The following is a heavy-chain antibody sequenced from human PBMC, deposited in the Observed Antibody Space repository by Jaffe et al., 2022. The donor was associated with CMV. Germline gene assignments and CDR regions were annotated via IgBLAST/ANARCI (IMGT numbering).Heavy chain of an antibody. CDR3: ARGGRYSSSFNYYYYGMDV. V-gene: IGHV4-4*07. Sequence: QVQLQESGPGLVKPSETLSLTCTVSGGSISSYYWSWIRQPAGKGLEWIGRIYTSGSTNYNPSLKSRVTMSVDTSKNQFSLKLSSVTAADTAVYYCARGGRYSSSFNYYYYGMDVWGQGTTVTVSS. J-gene: IGHJ6*02. CDR2: IYTSGST. CDR1: GGSISSYY. D-gene: IGHD6-6*01.